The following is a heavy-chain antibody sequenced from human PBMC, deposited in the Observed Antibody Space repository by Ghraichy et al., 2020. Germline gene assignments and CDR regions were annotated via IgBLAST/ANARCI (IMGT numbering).Heavy chain of an antibody. CDR3: AKDREKYCSSTSCFLDY. D-gene: IGHD2-2*01. CDR1: GFTFSSYG. J-gene: IGHJ4*02. Sequence: GESLNISCAASGFTFSSYGMHWVRQAPGKGLEWVAFIRYDGSNKYYADSVKGRFTISRDNSKNTLYLQMNSLRAEDTAVYYCAKDREKYCSSTSCFLDYWGQGTLVTVSS. CDR2: IRYDGSNK. V-gene: IGHV3-30*02.